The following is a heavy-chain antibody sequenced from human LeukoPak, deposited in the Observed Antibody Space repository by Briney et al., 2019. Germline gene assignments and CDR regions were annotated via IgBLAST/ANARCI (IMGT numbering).Heavy chain of an antibody. J-gene: IGHJ4*02. CDR3: ARVWGYCSSTSCYGGGYFDY. Sequence: GGSLRLSCAASGFTFSTYAMSWVRQAPGKGLEWVSAIGGSGGSTYYADSVKGRFTISRDNSKNTLYLQMNSLRAEDTAVYYCARVWGYCSSTSCYGGGYFDYWGQGTLVTVSS. CDR1: GFTFSTYA. V-gene: IGHV3-23*01. CDR2: IGGSGGST. D-gene: IGHD2-2*01.